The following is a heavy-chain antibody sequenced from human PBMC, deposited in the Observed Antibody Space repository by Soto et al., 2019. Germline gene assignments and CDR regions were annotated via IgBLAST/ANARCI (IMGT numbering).Heavy chain of an antibody. CDR2: IYYSGST. D-gene: IGHD6-13*01. J-gene: IGHJ6*02. Sequence: SETLSLTCTVSGGSISSSSYYWGWIRQPPGKGLEWIGSIYYSGSTYYNPSLKSRVTISIDTSKNQFSLKLSSVTAADTAVYYCARSDSSSWYFHGMDVWGQGTTVTVSS. CDR1: GGSISSSSYY. V-gene: IGHV4-39*01. CDR3: ARSDSSSWYFHGMDV.